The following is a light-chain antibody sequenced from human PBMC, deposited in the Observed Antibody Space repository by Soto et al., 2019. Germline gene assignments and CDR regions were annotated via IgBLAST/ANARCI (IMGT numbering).Light chain of an antibody. Sequence: QSALTQPASVSGSPGQAITISCIGTSSDVGSYNLVSWYQQYPGKAPKLMIYEGTKRPSGVSNRFSGSKSGNTASLTISGLQAEDEADYYCCAYTSSATLVFGGGTKLTVL. CDR3: CAYTSSATLV. J-gene: IGLJ3*02. CDR2: EGT. V-gene: IGLV2-23*01. CDR1: SSDVGSYNL.